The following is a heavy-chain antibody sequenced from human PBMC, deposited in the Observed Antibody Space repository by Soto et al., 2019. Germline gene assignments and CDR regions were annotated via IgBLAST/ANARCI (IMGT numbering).Heavy chain of an antibody. CDR3: ARDYGDYDAFDI. V-gene: IGHV4-59*01. CDR2: IYYSGST. Sequence: SETLSLTCTVSGGSISSYYWSWIRQPPGKGLEWIGYIYYSGSTNYNPSLKSRVTISVDTSKNQFSLKLSSVTAADTAVYYCARDYGDYDAFDIWGQGTMVTVSS. D-gene: IGHD4-17*01. J-gene: IGHJ3*02. CDR1: GGSISSYY.